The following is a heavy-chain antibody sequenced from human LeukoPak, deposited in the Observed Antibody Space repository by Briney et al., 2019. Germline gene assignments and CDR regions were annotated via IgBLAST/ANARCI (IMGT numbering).Heavy chain of an antibody. CDR2: INPDSGGT. CDR1: GYTLTDYF. Sequence: GASVKVSCKASGYTLTDYFIHWVRQAPGQGLEWMGWINPDSGGTKYAQKFQGRVTMTRDTSINTAYMELSRLRSDDTAVFYCARDVGWGSRAFDVWGQGTMVTVSS. D-gene: IGHD6-19*01. J-gene: IGHJ3*01. CDR3: ARDVGWGSRAFDV. V-gene: IGHV1-2*02.